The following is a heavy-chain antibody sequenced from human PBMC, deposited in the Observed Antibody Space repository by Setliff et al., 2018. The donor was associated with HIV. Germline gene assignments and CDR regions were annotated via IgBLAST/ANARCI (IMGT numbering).Heavy chain of an antibody. J-gene: IGHJ6*03. Sequence: GGSLRLSCATSGFTFSSHGIHWVRQAPGKGLEWVAVISYDGSNKYYADSVKGRFTISRDNSKNTVYLQMNSLRPEDTAVYFCAKDEGGDSSVPYYYLNVWGKGTTVTVSS. V-gene: IGHV3-30*19. CDR2: ISYDGSNK. D-gene: IGHD6-6*01. CDR3: AKDEGGDSSVPYYYLNV. CDR1: GFTFSSHG.